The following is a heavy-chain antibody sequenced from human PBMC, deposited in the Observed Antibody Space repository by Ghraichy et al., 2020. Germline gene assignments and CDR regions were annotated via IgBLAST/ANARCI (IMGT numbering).Heavy chain of an antibody. V-gene: IGHV3-23*01. CDR3: AKEGGLVPGGDY. CDR2: ISSNGRRT. Sequence: GESLNISCAASGFVFSTYSMSWVRQAPGKGLEWVSAISSNGRRTFYADSVKGRFTISRDNSKNTLYLQVNSLRVEDTALYYCAKEGGLVPGGDYWGQGTLVTVSS. D-gene: IGHD2-2*01. CDR1: GFVFSTYS. J-gene: IGHJ4*02.